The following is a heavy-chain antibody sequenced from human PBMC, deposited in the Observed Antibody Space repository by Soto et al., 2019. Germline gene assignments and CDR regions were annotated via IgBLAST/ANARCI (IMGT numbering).Heavy chain of an antibody. V-gene: IGHV4-30-4*01. Sequence: SETLSLTCTVSGGSISSGDYYWSWIRQPPGKGLEWIGYIYYSGSTYYNPSLKSRVTISVDTSKNQFSLKLSSVTAADTAVYYCARDGGTYYYDSSGPTYAFDIWGQGTMVTV. D-gene: IGHD3-22*01. CDR3: ARDGGTYYYDSSGPTYAFDI. J-gene: IGHJ3*02. CDR2: IYYSGST. CDR1: GGSISSGDYY.